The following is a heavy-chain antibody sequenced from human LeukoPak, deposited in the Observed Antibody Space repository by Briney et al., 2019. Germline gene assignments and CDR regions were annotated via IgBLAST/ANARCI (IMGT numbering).Heavy chain of an antibody. V-gene: IGHV3-21*01. J-gene: IGHJ4*02. CDR1: GFTFNSYS. CDR2: ISSSSSYT. D-gene: IGHD6-19*01. CDR3: AKGKSSGWYGDFDY. Sequence: GGSLRLSCAASGFTFNSYSMNWVRQAPGKGLEWVSAISSSSSYTYYADSVKGRFTISRDNAKNSLYLQMNSLRAEDTAVYYCAKGKSSGWYGDFDYWGQGTLVTVSS.